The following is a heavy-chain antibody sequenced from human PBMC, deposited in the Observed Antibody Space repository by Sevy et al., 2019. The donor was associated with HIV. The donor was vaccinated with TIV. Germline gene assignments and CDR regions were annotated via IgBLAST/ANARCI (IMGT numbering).Heavy chain of an antibody. D-gene: IGHD1-26*01. CDR1: GFNFRNFW. J-gene: IGHJ5*02. CDR3: VRDKEVGASILDA. Sequence: GGSLRLSCVASGFNFRNFWMSWVRQAPGKGLEWVADIKQDGSEAYYVDSVKGRFTISRDNAKNSLYLQMNSLRDDDTAMYFCVRDKEVGASILDAWGQGTPVTVSS. V-gene: IGHV3-7*01. CDR2: IKQDGSEA.